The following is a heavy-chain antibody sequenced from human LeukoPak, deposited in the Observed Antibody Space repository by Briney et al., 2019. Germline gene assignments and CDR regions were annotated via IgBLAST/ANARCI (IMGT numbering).Heavy chain of an antibody. V-gene: IGHV3-66*01. CDR1: GFTVSSNY. Sequence: PGGSLRLSCAASGFTVSSNYMSWVRQAPGKGLEWVSVIYSGGSTYYADSVKGRFTISRDNSKNTLYLQMNSLRAEDTAVYYCARDSMTTVTYFDYWGQGTLVTVSS. J-gene: IGHJ4*02. CDR3: ARDSMTTVTYFDY. D-gene: IGHD4-17*01. CDR2: IYSGGST.